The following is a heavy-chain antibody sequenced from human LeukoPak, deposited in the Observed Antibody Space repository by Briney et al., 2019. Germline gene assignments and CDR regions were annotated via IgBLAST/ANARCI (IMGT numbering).Heavy chain of an antibody. J-gene: IGHJ4*02. V-gene: IGHV3-11*01. D-gene: IGHD5-18*01. CDR2: VSSSGSTI. CDR1: GFTFSDYY. Sequence: GGSLRLSCAASGFTFSDYYMSWIRQAQGKGLEWVSYVSSSGSTIHYEDSVKGRFTISRDDAKNSLFLQMNSLRAEDTAVYYCARGSTTMAFDYWGQGTLVTVSS. CDR3: ARGSTTMAFDY.